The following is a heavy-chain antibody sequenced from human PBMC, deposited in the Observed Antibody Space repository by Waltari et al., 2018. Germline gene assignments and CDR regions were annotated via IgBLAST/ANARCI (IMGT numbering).Heavy chain of an antibody. CDR3: ANHRPGGYGMEV. CDR1: GFTFSNFW. CDR2: IKSDGSGA. V-gene: IGHV3-74*01. J-gene: IGHJ6*02. Sequence: EVQLVESGGGLVQPGGSLRLSCEAFGFTFSNFWMHWVRQAPGKGLRLVLRIKSDGSGATYADSVRGRFTVSIDNTKNTLYLQMSSLRVDDTAVYYCANHRPGGYGMEVWVQGTTVTVSS. D-gene: IGHD2-15*01.